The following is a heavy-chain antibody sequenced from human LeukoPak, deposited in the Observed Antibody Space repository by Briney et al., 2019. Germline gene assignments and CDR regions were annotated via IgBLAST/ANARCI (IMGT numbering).Heavy chain of an antibody. D-gene: IGHD3-9*01. CDR1: GIKFSNYG. J-gene: IGHJ4*02. CDR2: ISSSSTYI. CDR3: ARADGYDILTGYSLDY. Sequence: GGSLRLSCVASGIKFSNYGMHWVRQAPGKGLEWVSSISSSSTYIYYADSVKGRFTISRDNAKNSLYLQMNSLRAEDTAVYYCARADGYDILTGYSLDYWGQGTLVTVSS. V-gene: IGHV3-21*01.